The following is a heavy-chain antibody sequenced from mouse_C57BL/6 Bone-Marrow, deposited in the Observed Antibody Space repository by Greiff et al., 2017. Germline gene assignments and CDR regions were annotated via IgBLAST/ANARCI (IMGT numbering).Heavy chain of an antibody. Sequence: DVKLVESEGGLVQPGSSMKLSCTASGFTFSDYYMAWVRPVPEKGLEWVANINYDGSSTYYLDSLKSRFIISRDNAKNILYLQMSSLKSEDTATYYCARGSNYGYAMDYWGQGTSVTVSS. CDR2: INYDGSST. CDR3: ARGSNYGYAMDY. V-gene: IGHV5-16*01. J-gene: IGHJ4*01. CDR1: GFTFSDYY. D-gene: IGHD2-5*01.